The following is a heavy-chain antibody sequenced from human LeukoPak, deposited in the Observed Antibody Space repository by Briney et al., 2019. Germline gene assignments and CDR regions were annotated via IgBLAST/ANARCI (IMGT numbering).Heavy chain of an antibody. CDR1: GFTFSSNA. CDR2: ISDSGDFT. CDR3: AKGSRQFSRDKAGPIDY. V-gene: IGHV3-23*01. D-gene: IGHD6-19*01. J-gene: IGHJ4*02. Sequence: PGESLKISCAGSGFTFSSNAMSWVRQAPGKGLEWVSSISDSGDFTYYADSVKGRFTISRDNSNNTLFVQMSSLRAEDTAVYYCAKGSRQFSRDKAGPIDYWGQGTLVTVSS.